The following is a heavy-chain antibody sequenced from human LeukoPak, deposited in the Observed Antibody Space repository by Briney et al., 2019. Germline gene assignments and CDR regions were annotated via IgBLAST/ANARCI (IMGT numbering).Heavy chain of an antibody. CDR3: ARGPGGYSSSSPFDY. CDR1: GGSFSGYY. V-gene: IGHV4-34*01. CDR2: INHSGST. Sequence: SETLSLICAVYGGSFSGYYWSWIRQPPGKGLEWIGEINHSGSTNYNPSLKSRVTISVDTSKNQFSLKLSSVTAADTAVYYCARGPGGYSSSSPFDYWGQGTLVTVPS. J-gene: IGHJ4*02. D-gene: IGHD6-6*01.